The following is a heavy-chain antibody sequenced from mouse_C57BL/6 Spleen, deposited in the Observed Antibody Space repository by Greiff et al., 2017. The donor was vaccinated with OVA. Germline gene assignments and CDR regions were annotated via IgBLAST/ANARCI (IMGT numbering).Heavy chain of an antibody. CDR1: GYAFTNYL. CDR3: ARRGMVPTGGFAY. V-gene: IGHV1-54*01. Sequence: QVQLQQSGAELVRPGTSVKVSCKASGYAFTNYLIEWVKQRPGQGLEWIGVINPGSGGTNYNEKFKGKATLTADKSSSTAYMQLSSLTSEDSAVYFCARRGMVPTGGFAYWGQGTLVTVSA. D-gene: IGHD2-2*01. J-gene: IGHJ3*01. CDR2: INPGSGGT.